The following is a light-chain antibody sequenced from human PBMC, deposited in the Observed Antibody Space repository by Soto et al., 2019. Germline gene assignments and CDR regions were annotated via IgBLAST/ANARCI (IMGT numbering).Light chain of an antibody. CDR3: QQYGSSPYT. Sequence: EIVLTQSPGTLSLSPGERVTLSCRASQSVSSRLLAWYQQKPGQAPRLLMYGASSRATGIPDRFSGTGSGTDFTLTISRLEPEDFAVYYCQQYGSSPYTFGLGTKLEIK. V-gene: IGKV3-20*01. CDR2: GAS. J-gene: IGKJ2*01. CDR1: QSVSSRL.